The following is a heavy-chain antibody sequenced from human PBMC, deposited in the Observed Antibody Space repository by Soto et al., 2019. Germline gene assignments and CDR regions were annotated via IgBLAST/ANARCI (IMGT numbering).Heavy chain of an antibody. CDR2: LNPNSGNT. Sequence: QVQLVQSGAEVKKPGASVKVSCKASGYTFTSYDINWVRQATGQGLEWMGWLNPNSGNTGYAQKFQGRVTMTRNTSISTVYMELSSLRSEDTAVYYCARRGYSSRGYYYYYYGMDVWGQGTTVTVSS. V-gene: IGHV1-8*01. CDR3: ARRGYSSRGYYYYYYGMDV. J-gene: IGHJ6*02. D-gene: IGHD6-13*01. CDR1: GYTFTSYD.